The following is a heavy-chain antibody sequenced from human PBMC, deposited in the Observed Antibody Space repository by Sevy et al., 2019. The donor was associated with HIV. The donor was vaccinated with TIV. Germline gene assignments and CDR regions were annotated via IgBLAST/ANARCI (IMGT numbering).Heavy chain of an antibody. D-gene: IGHD1-1*01. CDR1: GFTFSSYA. V-gene: IGHV3-23*01. J-gene: IGHJ6*02. Sequence: GESLKISCAASGFTFSSYAMSWVRQAPGKGLEWVSAISGSGGSTYYADSVKGRFTISRDNSKNTLYLQMNSLRAEDTAVYYCAKGSPQLERLCSYYYYGMDVWGQGTTVTVSS. CDR2: ISGSGGST. CDR3: AKGSPQLERLCSYYYYGMDV.